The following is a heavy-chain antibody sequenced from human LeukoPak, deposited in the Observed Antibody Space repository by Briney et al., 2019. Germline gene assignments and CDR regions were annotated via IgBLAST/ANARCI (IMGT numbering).Heavy chain of an antibody. D-gene: IGHD5-18*01. CDR3: ARADSYGYIGVFDY. J-gene: IGHJ4*02. V-gene: IGHV3-11*04. CDR1: GFTFSDYY. Sequence: PGGSLRLSCAASGFTFSDYYMSWIRQAPGKGLEWVSYISSSGSTIYYADSVKGRFTISRDNAKNSLYLQMNSLRAEDKAVYYCARADSYGYIGVFDYWGQGTLVTVSS. CDR2: ISSSGSTI.